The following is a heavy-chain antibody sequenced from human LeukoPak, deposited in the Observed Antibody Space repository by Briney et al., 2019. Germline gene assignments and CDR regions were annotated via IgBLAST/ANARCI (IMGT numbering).Heavy chain of an antibody. CDR1: GFTFSDYY. V-gene: IGHV3-11*06. J-gene: IGHJ5*02. CDR2: ISSSGSYT. CDR3: ARQVHELKNWFDP. D-gene: IGHD1-26*01. Sequence: GGSLRLSCAASGFTFSDYYMSWIRQAPGKGLEWVSYISSSGSYTNYADSVKGRFTISRDNAKNSLYLQMNSLRAEDTAVYYCARQVHELKNWFDPWGQGTLVTVSS.